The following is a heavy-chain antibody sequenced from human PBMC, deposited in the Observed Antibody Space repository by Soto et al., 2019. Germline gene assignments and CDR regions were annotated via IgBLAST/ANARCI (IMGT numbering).Heavy chain of an antibody. Sequence: GSLRLSCAASGFTFSSYGMHWVRQAPGKGLEWVAVISYDGSNKYYADSVKGRFTISRDNSKNTLYLQMNSLRAEDTAVYYCAKDRELLVRGVMIHYYYGMDVWGQGTTVTVSS. J-gene: IGHJ6*02. D-gene: IGHD3-10*01. CDR2: ISYDGSNK. CDR3: AKDRELLVRGVMIHYYYGMDV. CDR1: GFTFSSYG. V-gene: IGHV3-30*18.